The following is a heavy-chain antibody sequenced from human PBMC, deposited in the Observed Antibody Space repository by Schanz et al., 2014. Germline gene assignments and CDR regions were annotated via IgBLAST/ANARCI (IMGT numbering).Heavy chain of an antibody. J-gene: IGHJ4*02. Sequence: EMPVVESGGCSVQPGGSLRVSCAASGFTFSNYWMSWVRQAPGKGLEWVANIKQDGSEKFYVDSVKGRFTISRDNAKNALYLQMNSLRAKDTAVYYCAKGRMTATNFFDSWGQGTLVTVSS. V-gene: IGHV3-7*01. D-gene: IGHD1-7*01. CDR3: AKGRMTATNFFDS. CDR2: IKQDGSEK. CDR1: GFTFSNYW.